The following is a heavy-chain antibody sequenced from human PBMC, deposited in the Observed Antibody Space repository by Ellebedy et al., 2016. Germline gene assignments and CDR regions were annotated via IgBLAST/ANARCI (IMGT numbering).Heavy chain of an antibody. J-gene: IGHJ4*02. CDR2: IKQDGSEK. Sequence: GESLKISCAASGFTFSSHWMRWVRQAPGKGLEWVANIKQDGSEKYYVDSVKGRFTISRDNAKNSLYLQMNSLRAEDTAVYYCARSGSYAGYFDYWGQGTLVTVSS. V-gene: IGHV3-7*01. CDR1: GFTFSSHW. D-gene: IGHD1-26*01. CDR3: ARSGSYAGYFDY.